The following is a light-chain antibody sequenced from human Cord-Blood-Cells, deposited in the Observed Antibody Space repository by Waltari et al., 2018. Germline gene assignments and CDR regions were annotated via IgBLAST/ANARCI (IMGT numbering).Light chain of an antibody. V-gene: IGLV2-23*01. CDR3: CSYAGSSTFYV. CDR1: SSDVGSYNL. CDR2: EGS. Sequence: QSALTQPASVSGSPGQSNTISCTGNSSDVGSYNLVSWYQQHPGKAPKLMIYEGSKRPSGVSNRFSGSKSGNTASLTISGLQAEDEADYYCCSYAGSSTFYVFGTGTKVTVL. J-gene: IGLJ1*01.